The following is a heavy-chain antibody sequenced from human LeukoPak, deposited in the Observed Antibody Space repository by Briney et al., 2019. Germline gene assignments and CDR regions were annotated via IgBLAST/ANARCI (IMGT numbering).Heavy chain of an antibody. J-gene: IGHJ4*02. CDR2: IIPIFGTA. CDR3: ARKYYYDSSGYYLDY. Sequence: GASVKDSCKASGGTFSSYAISWVRQAPGQGLEWMGGIIPIFGTANYAQKFQGRVTITADESTSTAYMELSSLRSEDTAVYYCARKYYYDSSGYYLDYWGQGTLVTVSS. CDR1: GGTFSSYA. V-gene: IGHV1-69*13. D-gene: IGHD3-22*01.